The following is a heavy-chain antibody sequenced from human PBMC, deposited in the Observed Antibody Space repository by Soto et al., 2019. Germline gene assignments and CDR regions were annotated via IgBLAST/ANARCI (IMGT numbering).Heavy chain of an antibody. D-gene: IGHD3-10*01. CDR1: SGSISSYN. Sequence: PSETLSLTCTVSSGSISSYNWNWVRQPPGKGLEWIGFINYSGSTHYTPSLKSRVTISLDTSKNLFSLKLNSVNAAETAVYYCARENYYALDYWRQGTLVTVSS. J-gene: IGHJ4*02. CDR2: INYSGST. V-gene: IGHV4-59*01. CDR3: ARENYYALDY.